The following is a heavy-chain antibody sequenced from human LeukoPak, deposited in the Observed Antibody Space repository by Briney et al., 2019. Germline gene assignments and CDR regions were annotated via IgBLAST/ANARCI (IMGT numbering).Heavy chain of an antibody. Sequence: ASVTVSCKASGYTFTSYGISWVRQAPGQGLEWMGWISAYNGNTNYAQKLQGRVTMTTDTSTSTAYMELRSLRSDDTAVYYCARDPCIVVVVAAIRYYYYGMDVWGQGTTVTVSS. J-gene: IGHJ6*02. D-gene: IGHD2-15*01. V-gene: IGHV1-18*01. CDR3: ARDPCIVVVVAAIRYYYYGMDV. CDR2: ISAYNGNT. CDR1: GYTFTSYG.